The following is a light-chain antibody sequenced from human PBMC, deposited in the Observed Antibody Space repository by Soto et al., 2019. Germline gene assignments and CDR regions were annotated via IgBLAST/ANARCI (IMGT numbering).Light chain of an antibody. V-gene: IGKV1-6*01. Sequence: AIQMTQSPPSLSASVGDRVILTCRASQDIRNELRWYQQKPGKAPKLLIHATSNLQGGVPSRFSGSGSGTDFTLNISSLQPEDFATYYCLQDHSYPRTFGQGTRVEIK. CDR2: ATS. CDR3: LQDHSYPRT. J-gene: IGKJ1*01. CDR1: QDIRNE.